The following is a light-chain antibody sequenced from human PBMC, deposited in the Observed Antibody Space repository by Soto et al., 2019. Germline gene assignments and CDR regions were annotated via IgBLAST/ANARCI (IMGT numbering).Light chain of an antibody. J-gene: IGLJ2*01. CDR2: EVS. Sequence: QSALTQPASVSGSPGQSITISCTGTSSDVGGYNYVSWYQQHPGKAPKLMIYEVSNRPSGVPDRFSGSKSGNTASLTVSGLQADDEADYYCSSYAGSNNLLFGGGTKLTVL. CDR1: SSDVGGYNY. CDR3: SSYAGSNNLL. V-gene: IGLV2-8*01.